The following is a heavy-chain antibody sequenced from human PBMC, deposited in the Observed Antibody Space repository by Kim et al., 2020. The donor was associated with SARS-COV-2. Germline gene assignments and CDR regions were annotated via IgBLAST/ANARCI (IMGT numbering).Heavy chain of an antibody. Sequence: SETLSLTCTVSGGSISSYYWSWIRQPPGKGLEWIGYIYYSGSTNYNPSLKSRVTISVDTSKNQFSLKLSSVTAADTAVYYCARDKGGVVTAIHSPSYWYFDLWGRGTLVTVSS. D-gene: IGHD2-21*02. CDR3: ARDKGGVVTAIHSPSYWYFDL. CDR2: IYYSGST. CDR1: GGSISSYY. V-gene: IGHV4-59*01. J-gene: IGHJ2*01.